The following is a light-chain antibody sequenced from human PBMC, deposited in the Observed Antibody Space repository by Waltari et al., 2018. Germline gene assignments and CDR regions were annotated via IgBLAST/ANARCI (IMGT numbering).Light chain of an antibody. V-gene: IGKV3-20*01. J-gene: IGKJ1*01. CDR3: QQYGNSPWT. CDR1: ESVPAGY. CDR2: GVS. Sequence: IVLTQSPGTLSLSPGERATLSCRASESVPAGYLAWYQQRPGQSPRLLIYGVSNRAADIPDRFSGSESGTDFTLTISRLEPEDFAVYYCQQYGNSPWTFGQGTRVDI.